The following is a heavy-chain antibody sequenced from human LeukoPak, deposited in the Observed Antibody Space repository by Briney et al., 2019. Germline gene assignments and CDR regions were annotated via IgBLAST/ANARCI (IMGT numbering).Heavy chain of an antibody. CDR2: ISYDGSNK. D-gene: IGHD3-10*01. V-gene: IGHV3-30*18. J-gene: IGHJ4*02. CDR3: AKSYVGVRGLFDY. CDR1: GFTFSSYG. Sequence: GGSLRLSCAASGFTFSSYGMHWVRQAPGKGLEWVAVISYDGSNKYYADSVKGRFTISRDTSKNTLFLQMNSLRAEDTAVYYCAKSYVGVRGLFDYWGQGTLVTVSS.